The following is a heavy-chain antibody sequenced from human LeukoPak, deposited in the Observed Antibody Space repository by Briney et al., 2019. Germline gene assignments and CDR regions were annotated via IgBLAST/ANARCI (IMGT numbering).Heavy chain of an antibody. D-gene: IGHD5-24*01. V-gene: IGHV1-58*02. CDR1: GFTFTNSA. CDR3: AAAPIEMQQRGFDY. J-gene: IGHJ4*02. CDR2: IVVASGNT. Sequence: GASVKVSCKASGFTFTNSAMQWVRQARGQRLEWIGWIVVASGNTKYAQKFQERVTITRDMSTSTAYMELSSLSPEDTAAYYCAAAPIEMQQRGFDYWGQGTLVTVSS.